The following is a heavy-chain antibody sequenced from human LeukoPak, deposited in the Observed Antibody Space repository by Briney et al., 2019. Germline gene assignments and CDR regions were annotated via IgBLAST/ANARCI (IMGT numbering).Heavy chain of an antibody. V-gene: IGHV1-8*01. CDR2: MNPNSGNT. Sequence: GASVKVSCKASGYTFTSYDINWVRQATGQGLEWMGWMNPNSGNTGYAQKFQGRVTMTRNTSISTAYMELSSLRSEGTAVYYCARGRRNWNYVPDYWGQGTLVTVSS. CDR3: ARGRRNWNYVPDY. D-gene: IGHD1-7*01. CDR1: GYTFTSYD. J-gene: IGHJ4*02.